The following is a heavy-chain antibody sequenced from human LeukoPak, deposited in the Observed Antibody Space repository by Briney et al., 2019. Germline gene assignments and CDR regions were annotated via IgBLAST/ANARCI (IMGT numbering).Heavy chain of an antibody. CDR2: INPNSGDA. CDR3: ARATAASYEY. J-gene: IGHJ4*02. Sequence: GASVKVSCKASGYTFTSYDINWVRQAPGQGLEWLGRINPNSGDANYAQKFQGRVTMTRDTSISTAYMELSGLRSDDTAVYYCARATAASYEYWGQGTLVTVSS. V-gene: IGHV1-2*06. CDR1: GYTFTSYD. D-gene: IGHD2-2*01.